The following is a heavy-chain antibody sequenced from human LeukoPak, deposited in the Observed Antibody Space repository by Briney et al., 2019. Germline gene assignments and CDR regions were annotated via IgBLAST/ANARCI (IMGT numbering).Heavy chain of an antibody. CDR3: ARGVSMAQPHIDY. J-gene: IGHJ4*02. D-gene: IGHD2/OR15-2a*01. CDR2: ISYDGSNK. V-gene: IGHV3-30-3*01. CDR1: GFSFGSYA. Sequence: SGGSLRLSCAASGFSFGSYAMHWVRQAPGKGLEWVAVISYDGSNKYYADSVKGRFTISRDNSKNTLYLQMNSLRAEDTAVYYCARGVSMAQPHIDYWGQGTLVTVSS.